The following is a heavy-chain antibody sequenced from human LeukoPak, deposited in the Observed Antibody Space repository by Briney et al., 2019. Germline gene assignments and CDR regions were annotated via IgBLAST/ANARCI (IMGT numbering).Heavy chain of an antibody. CDR3: ARHSIYSDSSSAFDI. J-gene: IGHJ3*02. Sequence: GESLKISCEGSGYSFTSYWIGWVRQMPGKGLDWMGIIYPGDSNTRYSPSFQGRVTISADKSISTAYLQWGSLKASDTAMYYCARHSIYSDSSSAFDIWGQGTMVTVSS. V-gene: IGHV5-51*01. CDR2: IYPGDSNT. D-gene: IGHD6-6*01. CDR1: GYSFTSYW.